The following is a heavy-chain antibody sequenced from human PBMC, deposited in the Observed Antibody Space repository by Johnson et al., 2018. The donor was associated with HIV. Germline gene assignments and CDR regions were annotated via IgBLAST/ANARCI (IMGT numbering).Heavy chain of an antibody. CDR2: IYSGGDT. J-gene: IGHJ3*02. V-gene: IGHV3-66*01. CDR1: GFTVSNYY. D-gene: IGHD1-1*01. Sequence: VQLVESGGGLVQPGGSLRLSCAASGFTVSNYYMTWVRQSPGKGLEWVSVIYSGGDTYYADSVKGRFTISRDNSKNTLFLQMNSLRADDTAMYYCATSTASDALDIWGQGTMVTVSS. CDR3: ATSTASDALDI.